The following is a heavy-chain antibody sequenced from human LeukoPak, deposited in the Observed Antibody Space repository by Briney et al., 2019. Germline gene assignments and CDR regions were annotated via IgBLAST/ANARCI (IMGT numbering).Heavy chain of an antibody. J-gene: IGHJ4*02. D-gene: IGHD2-15*01. CDR1: GFTFSSYA. V-gene: IGHV3-64*01. Sequence: GGSLRLSCAASGFTFSSYAMHWVRQAPGKGLEYVSAISSNGGSTYYANSVKGRFTISRDNSKNTLYLQMGSLRAEDMAVYYCAREGYCSGGSCHTPGFFDYWGQGTLVTVSS. CDR3: AREGYCSGGSCHTPGFFDY. CDR2: ISSNGGST.